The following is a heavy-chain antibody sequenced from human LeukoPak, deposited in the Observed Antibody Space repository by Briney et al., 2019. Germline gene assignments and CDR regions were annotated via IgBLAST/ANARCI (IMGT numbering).Heavy chain of an antibody. V-gene: IGHV3-23*01. Sequence: GGSLRLSCAASGFTFNSNAMSWVRQAPGKGLEWVSAISGSGDSTYYADSVKGRFTISRDNSKKTLYLQMNSLRAEDTAVYYCAKDASGELLYYFDYWGQGTLVTVSS. CDR1: GFTFNSNA. CDR2: ISGSGDST. J-gene: IGHJ4*02. CDR3: AKDASGELLYYFDY. D-gene: IGHD1-26*01.